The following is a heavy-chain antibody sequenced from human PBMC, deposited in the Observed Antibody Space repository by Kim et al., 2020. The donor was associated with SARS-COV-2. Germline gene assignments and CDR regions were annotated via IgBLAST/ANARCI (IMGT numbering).Heavy chain of an antibody. CDR2: ISVDGSRG. CDR1: GFNLGAYE. D-gene: IGHD4-17*01. V-gene: IGHV3-48*03. Sequence: GGSLRLFCATSGFNLGAYEMNWVRQAPEKGLEWVAYISVDGSRGEYADSVEGRFSIFKDNAQKSLILQMNSLRAEDTALYYCTRDNPTVADFDSWGQGTL. J-gene: IGHJ4*02. CDR3: TRDNPTVADFDS.